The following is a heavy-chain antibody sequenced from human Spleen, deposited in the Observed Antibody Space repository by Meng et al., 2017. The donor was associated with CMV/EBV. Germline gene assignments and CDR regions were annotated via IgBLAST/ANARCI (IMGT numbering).Heavy chain of an antibody. J-gene: IGHJ4*02. V-gene: IGHV1-69*05. CDR2: IIPIFGTA. D-gene: IGHD6-6*01. CDR3: ARGEGQLVLVLPLDY. Sequence: SVKVSCKTSGGTFSSYAITWVRQAPGQGLEWMGGIIPIFGTANYAQKFQGRVTITTDESTTTAYMELSSLRSEDTAVYYCARGEGQLVLVLPLDYWGQGTLVTVSS. CDR1: GGTFSSYA.